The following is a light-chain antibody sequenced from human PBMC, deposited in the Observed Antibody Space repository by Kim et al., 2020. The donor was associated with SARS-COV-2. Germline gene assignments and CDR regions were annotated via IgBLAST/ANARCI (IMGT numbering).Light chain of an antibody. J-gene: IGKJ1*01. Sequence: EIVMTQSPATLSVSPGERVTLSCRASQSVSTNVAWFQQKPGQAPRLLIYGASTRATGTPARFSGSGSGTEFTLTISSMQSEDFAVYYCQQFNNWPPWTFGQGTKVDIK. V-gene: IGKV3-15*01. CDR3: QQFNNWPPWT. CDR1: QSVSTN. CDR2: GAS.